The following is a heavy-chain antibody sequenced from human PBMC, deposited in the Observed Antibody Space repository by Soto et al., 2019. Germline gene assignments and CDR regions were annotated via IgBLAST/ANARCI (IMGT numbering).Heavy chain of an antibody. CDR3: ARVDVYVTRSPQDV. J-gene: IGHJ6*02. CDR1: GYTFTRYG. Sequence: QVQLVQSGAEVKNPGASVKVSCKASGYTFTRYGIGWARQAPGQGLEWMGWINTYNGNTNYAQNVQGRVTLTTDTSTSTAYMELRSLRSNDTAIYYCARVDVYVTRSPQDVWGQGTTVIVSS. V-gene: IGHV1-18*01. CDR2: INTYNGNT. D-gene: IGHD3-16*01.